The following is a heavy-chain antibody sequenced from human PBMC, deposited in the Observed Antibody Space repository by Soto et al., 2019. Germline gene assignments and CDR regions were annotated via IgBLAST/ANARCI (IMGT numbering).Heavy chain of an antibody. CDR1: GFSLTTTGVG. Sequence: QITLKESGPTVVKPTQTLTLTCTFSGFSLTTTGVGVGWIRQPPGKALEWLALIYWDDDKRYSPSLKTRLTTNKDPPTNQVALTMTTMDPVDTATYYRAHDPGLAVSSTQFDFWGQGILVAV. CDR2: IYWDDDK. CDR3: AHDPGLAVSSTQFDF. D-gene: IGHD6-19*01. J-gene: IGHJ4*02. V-gene: IGHV2-5*02.